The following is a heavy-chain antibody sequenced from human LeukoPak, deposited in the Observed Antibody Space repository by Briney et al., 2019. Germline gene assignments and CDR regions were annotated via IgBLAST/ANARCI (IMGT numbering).Heavy chain of an antibody. CDR3: ARAYLLPSIPYWYFDL. Sequence: GGSLRLSCAASGFTFSGYSMNWVRQAPGKGLEWLSYISSPSSTIYYADSVRGRFTISRDNAKNSLYLQVNSLRAEDAAIYYCARAYLLPSIPYWYFDLWGRGTLVTVSS. CDR2: ISSPSSTI. J-gene: IGHJ2*01. CDR1: GFTFSGYS. V-gene: IGHV3-48*04. D-gene: IGHD2-21*01.